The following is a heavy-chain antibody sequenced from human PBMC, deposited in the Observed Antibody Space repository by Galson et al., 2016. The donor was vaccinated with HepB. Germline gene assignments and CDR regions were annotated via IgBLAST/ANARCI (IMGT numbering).Heavy chain of an antibody. V-gene: IGHV3-23*01. J-gene: IGHJ4*02. Sequence: SLRLSCAISGFTFNDYAMSWVRQAPGKGLEWVSGISSGGGMIYYANSVRGRFTISRDNSKDTLFLQMNSLRDEDTAVYFCTRGGGSRYIDCLYIWGQGILITVSS. CDR2: ISSGGGMI. CDR1: GFTFNDYA. CDR3: TRGGGSRYIDCLYI. D-gene: IGHD3-9*01.